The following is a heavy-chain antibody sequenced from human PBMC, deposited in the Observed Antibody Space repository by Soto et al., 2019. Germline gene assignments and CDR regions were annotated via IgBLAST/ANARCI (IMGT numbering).Heavy chain of an antibody. V-gene: IGHV4-31*11. Sequence: SETLSLTCAVSGGSISSGGYYWSWIRQHPGKGLEWIGYIYYSGSTYYNPSLKSRVTISVDTSKKQFSLKLSSVTAADTAVYYCARADTVTRFDYWGQGTLVTVSS. D-gene: IGHD4-17*01. CDR2: IYYSGST. J-gene: IGHJ4*02. CDR3: ARADTVTRFDY. CDR1: GGSISSGGYY.